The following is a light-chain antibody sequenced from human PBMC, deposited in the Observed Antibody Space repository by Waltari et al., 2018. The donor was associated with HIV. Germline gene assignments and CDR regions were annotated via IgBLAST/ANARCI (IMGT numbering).Light chain of an antibody. CDR2: KDT. Sequence: SYELTQPPSVSVSPGQTARLTCSGDALPKQYAYWYQQKPGQAPVLVIYKDTERPSGIPERFSGSAGTTVTLTISGVQAEDDADYYCLSADTSVTWVFGGGTKLTVL. CDR1: ALPKQY. V-gene: IGLV3-25*03. J-gene: IGLJ3*02. CDR3: LSADTSVTWV.